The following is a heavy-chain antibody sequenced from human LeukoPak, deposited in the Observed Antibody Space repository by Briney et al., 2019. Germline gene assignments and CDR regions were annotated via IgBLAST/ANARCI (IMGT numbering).Heavy chain of an antibody. CDR3: AKGRIDYPWYFDY. D-gene: IGHD4-11*01. J-gene: IGHJ4*02. Sequence: GGSLRLSCTASGFTFSSYALTWVRQAPGKGLEFVSAIRDSGDNTYNADSVKGRFSISRDNSKNTLYLQMNSLRAEDTAVYYRAKGRIDYPWYFDYWGQGTLVTVSS. CDR1: GFTFSSYA. V-gene: IGHV3-23*01. CDR2: IRDSGDNT.